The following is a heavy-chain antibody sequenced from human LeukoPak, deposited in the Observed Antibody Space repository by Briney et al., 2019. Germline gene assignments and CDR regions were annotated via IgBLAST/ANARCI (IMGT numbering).Heavy chain of an antibody. CDR3: AREPRSYYGMDV. Sequence: GASVKVSCKASGGTFSSYAIGWVRQAPGQGLEWMGGIIPIFGTANYAQKFQGRVTITADESTSTAYMELSSLRSEDTAVYYCAREPRSYYGMDVWGQGTTVTVSS. J-gene: IGHJ6*02. CDR1: GGTFSSYA. CDR2: IIPIFGTA. D-gene: IGHD3-3*01. V-gene: IGHV1-69*13.